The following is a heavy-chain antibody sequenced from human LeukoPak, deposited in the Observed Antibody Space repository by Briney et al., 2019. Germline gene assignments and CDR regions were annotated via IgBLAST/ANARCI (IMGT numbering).Heavy chain of an antibody. Sequence: SVKVSCKASGGTFSSYVISWVRQAPGQGLEWMGGIIPIFGTANYAQKFQGRVTITADESTSTAYMELSSLRSEDTAVYYCARDYLGIAWELRWFDPWGQGTLVTVSS. J-gene: IGHJ5*02. V-gene: IGHV1-69*13. CDR3: ARDYLGIAWELRWFDP. CDR2: IIPIFGTA. D-gene: IGHD1-26*01. CDR1: GGTFSSYV.